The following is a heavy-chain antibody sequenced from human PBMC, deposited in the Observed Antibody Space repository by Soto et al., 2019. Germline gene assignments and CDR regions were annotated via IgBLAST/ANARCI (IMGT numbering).Heavy chain of an antibody. V-gene: IGHV4-39*01. Sequence: QLQLQESGPGLVKPSETLTLTCTVSGGSISSSSYYWGWIRQPPGKGLEWIGCIYYSGSTYYNPSLKSRVTISVDTSKNHFSLKLSSVTAADTAVYYCARHGRRTRHYFDYWGQGTLVTVSS. J-gene: IGHJ4*02. CDR1: GGSISSSSYY. CDR3: ARHGRRTRHYFDY. CDR2: IYYSGST.